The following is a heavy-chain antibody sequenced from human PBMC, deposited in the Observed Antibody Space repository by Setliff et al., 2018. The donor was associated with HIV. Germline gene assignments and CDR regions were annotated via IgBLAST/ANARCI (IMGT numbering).Heavy chain of an antibody. V-gene: IGHV4-59*12. CDR2: IYYSGST. J-gene: IGHJ4*02. Sequence: PSETLSLTCSVSGGSISGYYWNWVRQPPGKGLEWMGYIYYSGSTDYNPSLKSRVTISVDTSKNQFSLNLSSVTAADTAVYYCARYDYGDFDYWGQGTPVTVSS. D-gene: IGHD4-17*01. CDR1: GGSISGYY. CDR3: ARYDYGDFDY.